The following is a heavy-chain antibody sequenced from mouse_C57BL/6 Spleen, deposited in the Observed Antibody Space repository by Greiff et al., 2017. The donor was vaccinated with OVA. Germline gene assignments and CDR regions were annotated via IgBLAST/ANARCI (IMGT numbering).Heavy chain of an antibody. CDR2: IDPSDSYT. CDR3: ARGGHYSNYEGYFDV. CDR1: GYTFTSYW. Sequence: QVQLQQPGAELVMPGASVKLSCKASGYTFTSYWMHWVKQRPGQGLEWIGEIDPSDSYTNYNQKFKGKSTLTVDKSSSTAYMQLSSLTSEDSAVYYCARGGHYSNYEGYFDVWGTGTTVTVSS. V-gene: IGHV1-69*01. D-gene: IGHD2-5*01. J-gene: IGHJ1*03.